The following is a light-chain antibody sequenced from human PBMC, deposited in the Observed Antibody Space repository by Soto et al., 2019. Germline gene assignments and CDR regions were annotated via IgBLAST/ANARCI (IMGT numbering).Light chain of an antibody. J-gene: IGLJ3*02. CDR3: ETWDSPLWV. V-gene: IGLV4-60*02. CDR2: LEGSGSY. Sequence: QSVLTQSSSASASLGSSVKLTCTLSSGHSSYTIAWHQQQPGKAPRYLMKLEGSGSYNKGSGVPDRFSGSSSGADRYLTISNLQFEDEADYYCETWDSPLWVFGGGTQLTVL. CDR1: SGHSSYT.